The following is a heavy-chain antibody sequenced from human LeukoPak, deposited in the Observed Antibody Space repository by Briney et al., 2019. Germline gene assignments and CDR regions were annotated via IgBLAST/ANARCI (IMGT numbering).Heavy chain of an antibody. Sequence: WGSLRLSCAASGFTFNTFNMNWVRQPPGKGLEWVSSITSGGDYIYYEDSVKGRFPTSRDNAKNSLSLQLNSLRVEDTAVYYCARGHYDVLAASYKWTPDYWGQGTLVTVSS. D-gene: IGHD3-9*01. V-gene: IGHV3-21*01. CDR2: ITSGGDYI. CDR1: GFTFNTFN. CDR3: ARGHYDVLAASYKWTPDY. J-gene: IGHJ4*02.